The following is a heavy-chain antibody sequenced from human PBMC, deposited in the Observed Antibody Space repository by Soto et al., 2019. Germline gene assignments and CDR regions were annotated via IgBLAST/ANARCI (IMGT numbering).Heavy chain of an antibody. Sequence: SETLSLTCAVSGGSISSSNWWSWVRQPPGKGLEWIGEIYHSGSTNYNPSLKSRVTISVDKSKNQFSLNLSSVTAADTAVYYCARGEYYDSSGYYAIGKFDYWGQGTLVTVSS. CDR1: GGSISSSNW. J-gene: IGHJ4*02. CDR2: IYHSGST. D-gene: IGHD3-22*01. V-gene: IGHV4-4*02. CDR3: ARGEYYDSSGYYAIGKFDY.